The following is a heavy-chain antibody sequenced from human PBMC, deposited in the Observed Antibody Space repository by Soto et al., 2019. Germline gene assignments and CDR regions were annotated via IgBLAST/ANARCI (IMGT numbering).Heavy chain of an antibody. V-gene: IGHV5-10-1*01. J-gene: IGHJ6*02. CDR3: ARHYICRGGDCYYYGMDV. D-gene: IGHD3-16*01. CDR1: GYSFTKYW. CDR2: IDPSDSYI. Sequence: LGESLKISCKGSGYSFTKYWISWVRQMPGKGLEWMGRIDPSDSYINYSPSFQGHVTISADKSINTAYLQWSSLRASDTAIYYCARHYICRGGDCYYYGMDVWGQGTTVTVSS.